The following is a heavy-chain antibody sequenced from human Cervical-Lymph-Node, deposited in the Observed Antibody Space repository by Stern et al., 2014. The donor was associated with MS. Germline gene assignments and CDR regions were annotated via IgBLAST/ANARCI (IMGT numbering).Heavy chain of an antibody. CDR3: ASQRFLESIYWYFDL. CDR1: GGSISSGSYY. J-gene: IGHJ2*01. D-gene: IGHD3-3*01. CDR2: IQTRGRT. Sequence: QVQLVESGPGLVKPSQTLSLTCIVSGGSISSGSYYWSWIRQPAGKGLEWIGRIQTRGRTNYSPSLRSRVTISLDTSKNQFSLNLNSVTAADTAVYYCASQRFLESIYWYFDLWGRGTLVTVSS. V-gene: IGHV4-61*02.